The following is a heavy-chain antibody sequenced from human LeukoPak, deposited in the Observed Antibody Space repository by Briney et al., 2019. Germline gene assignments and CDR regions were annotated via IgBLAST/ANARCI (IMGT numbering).Heavy chain of an antibody. CDR2: INHSGST. J-gene: IGHJ6*02. D-gene: IGHD1-20*01. Sequence: SETLSLTCAVYGGSFSGYYWSWIRQPPGKGLEWIGEINHSGSTNYNPSLKSRVTISVDTSKNQFSLKLSSVTAADTAVYYCVRVGLTGTPYYYYYYGMDVWGQGTTVTVSS. V-gene: IGHV4-34*01. CDR1: GGSFSGYY. CDR3: VRVGLTGTPYYYYYYGMDV.